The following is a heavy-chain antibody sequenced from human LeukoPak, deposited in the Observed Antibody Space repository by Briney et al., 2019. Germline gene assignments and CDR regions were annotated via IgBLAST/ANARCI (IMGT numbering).Heavy chain of an antibody. CDR2: ISASGGDT. J-gene: IGHJ5*02. D-gene: IGHD2-8*01. CDR1: GFSFSTYS. V-gene: IGHV3-23*01. CDR3: AKDVRRCNGACT. Sequence: GGSLRLSCAASGFSFSTYSFSWVRQAPGKGLEWVSGISASGGDTFYADSVKGRFTISRDNSKNALSLQMNSLRVEDTAIYYCAKDVRRCNGACTWGQGTLVTVSS.